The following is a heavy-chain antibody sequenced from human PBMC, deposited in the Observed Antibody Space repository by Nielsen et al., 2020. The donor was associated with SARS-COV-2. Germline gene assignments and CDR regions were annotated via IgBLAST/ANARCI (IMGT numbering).Heavy chain of an antibody. CDR2: IYHGGST. V-gene: IGHV4-31*03. CDR1: GGSISSGTYY. CDR3: ARNSGSYRINDAFSV. Sequence: SETLSLTCTVSGGSISSGTYYWSWIRQHPGKGLEWIGDIYHGGSTYYNPSLKSRLTLSTDTSKNQFSLTLTSVTAADTAIYFCARNSGSYRINDAFSVWGQGTVVTVSS. D-gene: IGHD1-26*01. J-gene: IGHJ3*01.